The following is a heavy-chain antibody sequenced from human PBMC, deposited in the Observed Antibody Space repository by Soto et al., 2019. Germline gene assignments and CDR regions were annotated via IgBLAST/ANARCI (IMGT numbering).Heavy chain of an antibody. V-gene: IGHV1-8*01. CDR3: ARERTGTTSNWFDP. CDR1: GYTFTSYD. CDR2: MNPNSGNT. D-gene: IGHD1-7*01. Sequence: QVQLVQSGAEVKKPGASVKVSCKASGYTFTSYDINWVRQATGHGLEWMGWMNPNSGNTVYAQKFQGRVTMTRDTSISTAYMELSSLRPEDTAVYYCARERTGTTSNWFDPWGQGTLVTVSS. J-gene: IGHJ5*02.